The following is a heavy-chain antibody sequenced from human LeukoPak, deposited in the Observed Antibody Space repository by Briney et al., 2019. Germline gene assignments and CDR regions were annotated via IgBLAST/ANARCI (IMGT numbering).Heavy chain of an antibody. Sequence: KPSETLSLTCTVSGGSISSSSYYWGWIRQPPGKGLEWIGCIYYSGSTYYNPSLKSRVTISVDTSKNQFSLKLSSVTAADTAVYYCARLPQYNWNYDYWGQGTLVTVSS. CDR1: GGSISSSSYY. CDR3: ARLPQYNWNYDY. D-gene: IGHD1-7*01. CDR2: IYYSGST. V-gene: IGHV4-39*01. J-gene: IGHJ4*02.